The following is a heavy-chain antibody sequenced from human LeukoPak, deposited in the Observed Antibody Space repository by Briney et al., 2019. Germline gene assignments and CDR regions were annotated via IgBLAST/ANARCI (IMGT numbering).Heavy chain of an antibody. V-gene: IGHV3-23*01. Sequence: GGSLRLPCAASGFTFINAGMGWVRQAPGKGLEWVSAINGSGGSTYYADSVKGRFTSSRDNSKNTLYLQMNSLRAEDTAVYYCAKAGAAVVVAAKFFDYWGRGTLVIVSS. D-gene: IGHD2-15*01. CDR3: AKAGAAVVVAAKFFDY. CDR2: INGSGGST. CDR1: GFTFINAG. J-gene: IGHJ4*02.